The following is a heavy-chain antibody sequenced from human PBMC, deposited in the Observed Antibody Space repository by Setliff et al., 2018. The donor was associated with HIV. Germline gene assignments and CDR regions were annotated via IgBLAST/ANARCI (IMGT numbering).Heavy chain of an antibody. D-gene: IGHD3-3*01. CDR3: ARDRGSYNFWSGLARGDNWFDP. CDR2: IFYGGSS. CDR1: GASISTYY. V-gene: IGHV4-59*01. J-gene: IGHJ5*02. Sequence: SETLSLTCTVSGASISTYYWGWIRQPPGKGLEWIGYIFYGGSSNYNPSLKSRVTMSVDTSKNQFSLNLTSVTAADTAVYYCARDRGSYNFWSGLARGDNWFDPWGHGTLVTVSS.